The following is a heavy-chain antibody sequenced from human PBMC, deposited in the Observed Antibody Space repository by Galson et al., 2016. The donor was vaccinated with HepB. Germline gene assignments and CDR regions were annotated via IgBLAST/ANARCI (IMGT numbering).Heavy chain of an antibody. J-gene: IGHJ6*02. CDR1: GYNFNIYW. Sequence: QSGAEVKQPGESLKISCKTSGYNFNIYWIAWVREMPGTGPEWMGIIYPGDSDTRYSPFFQVQVTISADQSNSTAYLQWSSLKASDTAMFYCARVCWPPHRDRYYYGMDVWCQGTTVTVSS. CDR2: IYPGDSDT. CDR3: ARVCWPPHRDRYYYGMDV. V-gene: IGHV5-51*01. D-gene: IGHD1-14*01.